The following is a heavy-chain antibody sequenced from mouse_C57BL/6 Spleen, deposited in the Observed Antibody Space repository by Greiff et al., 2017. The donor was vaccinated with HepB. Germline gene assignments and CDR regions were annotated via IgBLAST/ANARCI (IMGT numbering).Heavy chain of an antibody. J-gene: IGHJ1*03. Sequence: EVMLVESGGDLVKPGGSLKLSCAASGFTFSSYGMSWVRQTPDKRLEWVATISSGGSYTYYPDSVKGRFTISRDNAKNTLYLQMSSLKSEDTAMYYCARHYYYGSSPYWYFDVWGTGTTVTVSS. CDR3: ARHYYYGSSPYWYFDV. V-gene: IGHV5-6*01. CDR2: ISSGGSYT. D-gene: IGHD1-1*01. CDR1: GFTFSSYG.